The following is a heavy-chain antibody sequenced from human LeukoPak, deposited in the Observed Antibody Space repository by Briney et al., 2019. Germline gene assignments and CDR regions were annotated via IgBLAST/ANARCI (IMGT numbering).Heavy chain of an antibody. CDR2: IYYSGST. CDR3: ARRPDYYDSSGYYNWFDP. J-gene: IGHJ5*02. V-gene: IGHV4-39*01. D-gene: IGHD3-22*01. CDR1: GGSISSSSYY. Sequence: SETLSLTCTVSGGSISSSSYYWGWLRQPPGKGLEWIGSIYYSGSTYYNPSLKSRVTISVDTSKNQFSLKLSSVTAADTAVYYCARRPDYYDSSGYYNWFDPWGQGTLVTVSS.